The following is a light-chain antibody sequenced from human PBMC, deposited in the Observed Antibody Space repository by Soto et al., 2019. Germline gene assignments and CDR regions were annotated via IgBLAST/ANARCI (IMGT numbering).Light chain of an antibody. CDR3: QQYNSYLYT. J-gene: IGKJ2*01. Sequence: DIQMTQSPSTLSASVGDRVTITCRASQSISSWLAWYQQKPGKAPKLLIYDASSLESGVPSRSSGSGSGTEFTLTISSLQPDDFATYYCQQYNSYLYTFGQGTKVEIK. CDR1: QSISSW. V-gene: IGKV1-5*01. CDR2: DAS.